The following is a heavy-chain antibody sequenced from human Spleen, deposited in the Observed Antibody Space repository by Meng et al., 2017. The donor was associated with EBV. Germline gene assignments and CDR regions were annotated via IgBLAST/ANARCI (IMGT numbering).Heavy chain of an antibody. J-gene: IGHJ4*02. Sequence: QVPLVRPGAEVKKPGASVEVACKASGYTFTGYYLHWVRQAPGQGLEWMGRINPSSGGTNYAQKFQGRVTMTRDTSISTAYMEMSRLRSDDTAVYFCARAEGESYSLFDYWGQGTLVTVSS. D-gene: IGHD1-26*01. V-gene: IGHV1-2*06. CDR1: GYTFTGYY. CDR2: INPSSGGT. CDR3: ARAEGESYSLFDY.